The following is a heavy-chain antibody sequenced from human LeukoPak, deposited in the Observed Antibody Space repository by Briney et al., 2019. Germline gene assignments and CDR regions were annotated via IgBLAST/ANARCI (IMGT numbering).Heavy chain of an antibody. V-gene: IGHV4-31*03. CDR1: GGPVSSSIYY. D-gene: IGHD2-2*02. J-gene: IGHJ5*02. CDR2: IYYSGST. Sequence: PSETLSLTCTVSGGPVSSSIYYWSWIRQHPGKGLEWIGYIYYSGSTYYNPSLKSRVTISVDTSKNQFSLKLSSVTAADTAVYYCARVARYCSSTSCYSWWFDPWGQGTLVTVSS. CDR3: ARVARYCSSTSCYSWWFDP.